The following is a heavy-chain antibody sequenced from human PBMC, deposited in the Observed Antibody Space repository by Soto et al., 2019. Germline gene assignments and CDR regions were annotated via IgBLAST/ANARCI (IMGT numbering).Heavy chain of an antibody. CDR2: INAGNGNT. J-gene: IGHJ4*02. CDR1: GYTFTSYA. CDR3: ARDRGGLYYYCSGREFDY. D-gene: IGHD3-10*01. Sequence: QVQLVQSGAEVKKPGASVKVSCKASGYTFTSYAMHWVRQAPGQRLERMGWINAGNGNTKYSQKFQGRVTITRDTSASTVYMELSSLRSEDTAVYYCARDRGGLYYYCSGREFDYWGQGTLVTVSS. V-gene: IGHV1-3*01.